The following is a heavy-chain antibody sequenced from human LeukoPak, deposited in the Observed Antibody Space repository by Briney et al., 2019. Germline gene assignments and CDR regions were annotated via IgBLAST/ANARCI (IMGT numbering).Heavy chain of an antibody. CDR2: INPKRGGA. J-gene: IGHJ5*02. CDR1: GYIFTDYN. CDR3: ARDAIYSGSSWFDP. D-gene: IGHD3-10*01. Sequence: ASVKLSCKASGYIFTDYNIHWVRQAPGQGPEWMGWINPKRGGAYFAQRFQGRVTMTRDTSISTAYMELSRLRSDDTAVYYCARDAIYSGSSWFDPWGQGTPVTVSS. V-gene: IGHV1-2*02.